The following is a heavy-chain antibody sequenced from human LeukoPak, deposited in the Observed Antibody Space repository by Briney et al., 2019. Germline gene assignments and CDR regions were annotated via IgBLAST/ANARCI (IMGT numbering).Heavy chain of an antibody. V-gene: IGHV3-11*04. J-gene: IGHJ4*02. CDR3: ARDSRLLWFGELLG. CDR2: ISSSGSTI. CDR1: GFTFSDYY. Sequence: GGSLRLSCAASGFTFSDYYMSWIRQAPGKGLEWVSYISSSGSTIYYADSVKGRLTISRDNAKNSLYLQMNSLRAEDTAVYYCARDSRLLWFGELLGWGQGTLVTVSS. D-gene: IGHD3-10*01.